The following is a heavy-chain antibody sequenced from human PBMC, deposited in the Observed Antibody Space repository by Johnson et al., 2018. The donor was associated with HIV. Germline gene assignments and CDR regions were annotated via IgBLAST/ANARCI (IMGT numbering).Heavy chain of an antibody. V-gene: IGHV3-13*01. CDR1: GFTFSSYG. D-gene: IGHD3-22*01. Sequence: VLLVESGGGVVQPGRSLRLSCAASGFTFSSYGMHWVRQAPGKGLEWVSAIGTAGDTYYPGSVKGRFTISRENAKNSLYLQMNSLRAGDTAVYYCARASGYYLSDAFDIWGQGTMVTVSS. CDR2: IGTAGDT. CDR3: ARASGYYLSDAFDI. J-gene: IGHJ3*02.